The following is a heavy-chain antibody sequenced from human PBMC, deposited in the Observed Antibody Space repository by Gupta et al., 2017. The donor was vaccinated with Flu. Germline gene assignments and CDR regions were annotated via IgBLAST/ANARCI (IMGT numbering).Heavy chain of an antibody. D-gene: IGHD6-13*01. J-gene: IGHJ4*02. Sequence: GLEWVSYISSSSSYTNYADSVKGRFTISRDNAKNSLYLQMNSLRAEDTAVYYCARGYSSSRTFDYWGQGTLVTVSS. V-gene: IGHV3-11*05. CDR3: ARGYSSSRTFDY. CDR2: ISSSSSYT.